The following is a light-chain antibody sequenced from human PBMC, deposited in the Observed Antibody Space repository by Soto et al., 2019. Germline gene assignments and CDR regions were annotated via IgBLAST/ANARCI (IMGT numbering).Light chain of an antibody. CDR2: EVS. CDR1: SSDVGGYNY. CDR3: ISYAGSNLLYV. J-gene: IGLJ1*01. Sequence: QSALAQPPSAYGSPGQSVTISCTGTSSDVGGYNYVSWYQQHPGKAPKLMIYEVSKRPSGVPDRFFGSKSGNTASLTVSGLQAEDEADYYCISYAGSNLLYVFGTGTKVTVL. V-gene: IGLV2-8*01.